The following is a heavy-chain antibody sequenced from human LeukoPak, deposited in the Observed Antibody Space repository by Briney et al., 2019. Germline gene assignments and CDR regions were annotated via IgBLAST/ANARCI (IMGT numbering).Heavy chain of an antibody. Sequence: PGGSLRLSCAASGFTFDDYAMHWVRQAPGKGLEWVSLISGNGGSGDGGSTYYGDSVKGRFTISRDNSKNSLYLQMNSLRTEDTALYYCAKDTSYYYGSGSYSPGWFDPWGQGTLVTVSS. CDR2: ISGNGGSGDGGST. D-gene: IGHD3-10*01. V-gene: IGHV3-43*02. J-gene: IGHJ5*02. CDR1: GFTFDDYA. CDR3: AKDTSYYYGSGSYSPGWFDP.